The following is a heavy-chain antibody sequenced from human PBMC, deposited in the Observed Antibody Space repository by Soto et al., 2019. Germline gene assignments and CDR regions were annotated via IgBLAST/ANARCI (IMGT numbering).Heavy chain of an antibody. V-gene: IGHV4-59*01. D-gene: IGHD3-3*02. Sequence: QVQLQESGPGLVKPSETLSLTCTVSGGSISSYYWSWIRQPPGKGLEWIGYIYYSGSTNYNPSRKSRVTITVDTSKNQFSLKLSSVPAADTPVYYCARAISSAWFDPWGQGSLVTVSS. J-gene: IGHJ5*02. CDR3: ARAISSAWFDP. CDR2: IYYSGST. CDR1: GGSISSYY.